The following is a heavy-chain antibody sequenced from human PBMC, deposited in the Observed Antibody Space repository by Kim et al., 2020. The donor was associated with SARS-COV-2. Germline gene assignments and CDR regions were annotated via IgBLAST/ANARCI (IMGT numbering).Heavy chain of an antibody. CDR2: LYTGGGT. J-gene: IGHJ4*02. V-gene: IGHV3-53*01. Sequence: GGSLRLSCVVSGFTVSNNYMTWVRQAPGKRLEWVAFLYTGGGTYYAASVKGRFTIFRDNSEHTVYLQMTSLRADDAAVYYCARSREWWNTGAFDYWGQGALLTLSS. CDR3: ARSREWWNTGAFDY. CDR1: GFTVSNNY. D-gene: IGHD2-15*01.